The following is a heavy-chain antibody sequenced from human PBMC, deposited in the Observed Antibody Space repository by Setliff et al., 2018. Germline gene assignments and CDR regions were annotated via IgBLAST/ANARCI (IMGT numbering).Heavy chain of an antibody. Sequence: SETLSLTCTVSGGSISSGDYYWSWIRQPPGKGLEWIGYIYYSGSTYYNPSLKSRVTISVDTSKNQFSLKLSSVTAADTAVYYCARGLLWFGERGWFDPWGQGTLVTVPQ. CDR1: GGSISSGDYY. V-gene: IGHV4-30-4*08. CDR2: IYYSGST. D-gene: IGHD3-10*01. CDR3: ARGLLWFGERGWFDP. J-gene: IGHJ5*02.